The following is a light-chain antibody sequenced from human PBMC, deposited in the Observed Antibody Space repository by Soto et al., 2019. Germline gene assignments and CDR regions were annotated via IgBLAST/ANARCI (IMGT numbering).Light chain of an antibody. V-gene: IGKV3-11*01. CDR3: QQRSNWPPGVT. CDR2: DAS. J-gene: IGKJ3*01. Sequence: PGERATLSCTASQSVTTYLAWYQQKPGQAPRLLIYDASTRATGIPARFSGSGSETDFTLTISSLEPEDFAVYYCQQRSNWPPGVTFGPGTKVDIK. CDR1: QSVTTY.